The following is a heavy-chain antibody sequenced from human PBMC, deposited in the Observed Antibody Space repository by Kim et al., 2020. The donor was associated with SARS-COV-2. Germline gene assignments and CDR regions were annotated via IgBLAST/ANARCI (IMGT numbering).Heavy chain of an antibody. Sequence: YANSVKGRFTSTRDNSKNSLYLQMNSLRTEDTALYYCAKDLGYSSSSGYWGQGTLVTVSS. J-gene: IGHJ4*02. CDR3: AKDLGYSSSSGY. V-gene: IGHV3-43*01. D-gene: IGHD6-6*01.